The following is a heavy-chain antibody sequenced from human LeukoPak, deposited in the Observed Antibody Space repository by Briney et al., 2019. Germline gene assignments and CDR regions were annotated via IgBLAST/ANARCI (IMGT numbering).Heavy chain of an antibody. CDR2: ISSSSSYI. J-gene: IGHJ3*02. CDR3: ARDGGAYFNDAFDI. V-gene: IGHV3-21*01. Sequence: GGSLRLSCAASGFTFSSYSMNWVRQAPGKGLEWVSSISSSSSYIYYADSVKGRFTISRDNAKNSLYLQMNSLRAEDTAVYYCARDGGAYFNDAFDIWGQGTMVTVSS. D-gene: IGHD3-10*01. CDR1: GFTFSSYS.